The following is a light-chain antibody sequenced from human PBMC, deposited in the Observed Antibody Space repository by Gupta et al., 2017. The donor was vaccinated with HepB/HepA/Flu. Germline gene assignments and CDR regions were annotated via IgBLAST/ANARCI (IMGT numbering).Light chain of an antibody. CDR1: RSNIGAGYD. CDR2: GNS. V-gene: IGLV1-40*01. Sequence: QSVLPHPPSVSGAQGQRVTISCTGSRSNIGAGYDVHWYQQLPGTAPKLLIYGNSNRPSGVPDRFSGSKSGTSASLAITGLQAEDEADYYCQAYDSSLSAHVVFGGGTKLTVL. CDR3: QAYDSSLSAHVV. J-gene: IGLJ2*01.